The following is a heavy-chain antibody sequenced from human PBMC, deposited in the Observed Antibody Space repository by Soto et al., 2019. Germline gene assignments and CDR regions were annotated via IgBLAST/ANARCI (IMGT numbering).Heavy chain of an antibody. Sequence: GESLKISCKGSGYSFSTHWIGWVRQMPGKGLEWMGIIYPGDSDTRYRPSFQGQVTISVDESITTAYLQWSSLKASDTAMYYCATLRADCSGDSCYSYYFDYWGQGTLVTVSS. V-gene: IGHV5-51*01. CDR3: ATLRADCSGDSCYSYYFDY. J-gene: IGHJ4*02. D-gene: IGHD2-15*01. CDR1: GYSFSTHW. CDR2: IYPGDSDT.